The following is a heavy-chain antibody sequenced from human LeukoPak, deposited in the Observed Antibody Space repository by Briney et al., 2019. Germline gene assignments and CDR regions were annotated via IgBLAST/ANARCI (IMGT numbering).Heavy chain of an antibody. CDR3: ARVDFGVVDY. Sequence: SETLSLTCTVSGGSISSSSYYWDWIRQPPGKGLEWIGSLYYSGSTYYNPSLKSRVTISVDTSKNQSSLKLSSVTAADTAVYYCARVDFGVVDYWGQGTLVTVSS. CDR2: LYYSGST. CDR1: GGSISSSSYY. V-gene: IGHV4-39*07. D-gene: IGHD3-3*01. J-gene: IGHJ4*02.